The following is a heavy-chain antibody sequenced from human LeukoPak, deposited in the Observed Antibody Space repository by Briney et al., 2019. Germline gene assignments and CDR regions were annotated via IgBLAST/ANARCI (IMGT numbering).Heavy chain of an antibody. CDR3: ARDGYYDYVWGSYRHTLDY. CDR2: IYYSGST. D-gene: IGHD3-16*02. CDR1: GGSISSSSYY. V-gene: IGHV4-39*07. Sequence: SSETLSLTCTVSGGSISSSSYYWGWIRQPPGKGLEWIGSIYYSGSTYYNPSLQIRVTISVDTSKNQFSLKLSSVPAAHTAVYYCARDGYYDYVWGSYRHTLDYWGQGTLVTVSS. J-gene: IGHJ4*02.